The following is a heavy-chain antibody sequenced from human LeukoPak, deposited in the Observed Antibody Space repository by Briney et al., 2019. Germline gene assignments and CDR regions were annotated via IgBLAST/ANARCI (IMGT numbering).Heavy chain of an antibody. J-gene: IGHJ4*02. V-gene: IGHV3-48*03. CDR2: ISSRNTTT. Sequence: GGSLRLSCVASGFTFSTYDMYWVRQAPGKGLEWVSYISSRNTTTHYADSVRGRFTISRDNAKNSLYLQMNGLRPDDTALYYCARALLLSGEYPYWGRGPLVTVSS. D-gene: IGHD3-10*02. CDR3: ARALLLSGEYPY. CDR1: GFTFSTYD.